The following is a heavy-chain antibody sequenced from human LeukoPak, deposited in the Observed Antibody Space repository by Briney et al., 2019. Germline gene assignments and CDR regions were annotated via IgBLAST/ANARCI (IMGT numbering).Heavy chain of an antibody. CDR1: GYTFTSYY. CDR3: ARDSPLGLLRGYYFDY. CDR2: INPSGGST. Sequence: ASVKVSCKASGYTFTSYYMHWVRRAPGQGLEWMGIINPSGGSTSYAQKFQGRVTMTRDTSTSTVYMELSSLRSEDTAVYYCARDSPLGLLRGYYFDYWGQGTLVTVSS. D-gene: IGHD3-22*01. J-gene: IGHJ4*02. V-gene: IGHV1-46*01.